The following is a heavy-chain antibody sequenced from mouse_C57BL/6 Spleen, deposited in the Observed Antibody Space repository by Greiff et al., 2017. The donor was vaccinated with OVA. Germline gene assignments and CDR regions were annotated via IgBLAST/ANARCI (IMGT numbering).Heavy chain of an antibody. CDR3: ARSGDGYSLPYYAMDY. CDR2: INPSSGYT. V-gene: IGHV1-4*01. J-gene: IGHJ4*01. Sequence: VQLQQSGAELARPGASVKMSCKASGYTFTSYTMHWVKQRPGQGLEWIGYINPSSGYTKYNQKFKDKATLTADKSSSTAYMQLSSLTSEDSAVYYCARSGDGYSLPYYAMDYWGQGTSVTVSS. CDR1: GYTFTSYT. D-gene: IGHD2-3*01.